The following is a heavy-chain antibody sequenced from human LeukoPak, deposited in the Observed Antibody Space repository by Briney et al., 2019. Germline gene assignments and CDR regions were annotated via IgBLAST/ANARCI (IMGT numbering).Heavy chain of an antibody. J-gene: IGHJ4*02. D-gene: IGHD2-2*01. V-gene: IGHV3-21*01. CDR3: ARGSPVGQYCSSTSCPPFDY. CDR1: GFTFSSYS. Sequence: GGSLRLSCAASGFTFSSYSMNWVRQAPGKGLEWVSSISSSSSYIYYADSVKGRFTISRDNAKNSLYLQMNSLRAEDTAVYYCARGSPVGQYCSSTSCPPFDYWGQGTLVTVSS. CDR2: ISSSSSYI.